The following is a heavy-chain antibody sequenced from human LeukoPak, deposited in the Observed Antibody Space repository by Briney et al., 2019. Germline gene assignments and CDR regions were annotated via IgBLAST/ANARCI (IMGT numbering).Heavy chain of an antibody. D-gene: IGHD1-26*01. V-gene: IGHV4-34*01. CDR3: AKSGGYGLIDY. CDR2: INHSGST. Sequence: PSETLSLTCAVYGGSFSGYYWSWIRQPPGKGLEWIGEINHSGSTNYNPSLKSRVTISVDTSKNQFSLRLSSVTAADTAVYYCAKSGGYGLIDYWGQGTLVTVSS. J-gene: IGHJ4*02. CDR1: GGSFSGYY.